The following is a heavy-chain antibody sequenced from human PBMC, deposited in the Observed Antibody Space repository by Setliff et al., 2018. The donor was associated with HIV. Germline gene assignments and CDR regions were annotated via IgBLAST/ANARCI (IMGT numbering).Heavy chain of an antibody. Sequence: SETLSLTCTVSGGSISSGSYYWSWIRQPAGKGLEWIGHIYTSGSTNYNPSLKSRVTISVDTSKNQFSLKLSSVTAADTAVYYCARLRPDLVDYWGQGTLVTVS. V-gene: IGHV4-61*09. CDR3: ARLRPDLVDY. J-gene: IGHJ4*02. D-gene: IGHD4-17*01. CDR1: GGSISSGSYY. CDR2: IYTSGST.